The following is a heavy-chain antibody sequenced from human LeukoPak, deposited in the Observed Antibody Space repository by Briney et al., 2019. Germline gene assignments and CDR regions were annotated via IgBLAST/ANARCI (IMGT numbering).Heavy chain of an antibody. V-gene: IGHV4-59*01. D-gene: IGHD2-8*01. J-gene: IGHJ5*02. Sequence: SETLSLTCAVYGESFTDYYWSWIRQPPGKGLEWIGYIYYSGSTNYNPSLKSRVTISVDTSKNQFSLKLSSVTAADTAVYYCARGRRIVLMVYARGNWFDPWCQGTLVTVSS. CDR1: GESFTDYY. CDR2: IYYSGST. CDR3: ARGRRIVLMVYARGNWFDP.